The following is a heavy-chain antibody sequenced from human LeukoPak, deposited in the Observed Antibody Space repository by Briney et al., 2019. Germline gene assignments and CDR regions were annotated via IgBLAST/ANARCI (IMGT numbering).Heavy chain of an antibody. D-gene: IGHD6-19*01. CDR2: IYYSGST. CDR3: ARGGWYEVDY. V-gene: IGHV4-59*01. J-gene: IGHJ4*02. Sequence: SETLSLTCTVSGGSISRYYWSWIRQPPGEGLEWIGYIYYSGSTNYNPSLKSRVSISVDTSKNQFSLKLSSVTAADTAIYYCARGGWYEVDYWGQGTLVTVSS. CDR1: GGSISRYY.